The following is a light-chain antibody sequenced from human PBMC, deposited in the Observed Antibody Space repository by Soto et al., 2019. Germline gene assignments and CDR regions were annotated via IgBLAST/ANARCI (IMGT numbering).Light chain of an antibody. CDR2: AAS. CDR1: QDISSH. CDR3: QQFNSYPIT. Sequence: EIQLTQSSSFVSASVGDRVTITCWASQDISSHLAWYQQKPGKVPRLLISAASTLQSGVPSRFSGSGAGTELSLTISGLQPEDFATYYCQQFNSYPITFGQGTRLEIK. V-gene: IGKV1-9*01. J-gene: IGKJ5*01.